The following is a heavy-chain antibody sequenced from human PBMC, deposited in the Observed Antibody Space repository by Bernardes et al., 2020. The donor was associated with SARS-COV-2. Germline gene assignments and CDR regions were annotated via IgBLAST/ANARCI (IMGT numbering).Heavy chain of an antibody. Sequence: GGSLRLSCAASGFTFNNYEMNWVRQAPGKGLEWVARIRNKGNSYTTEYAASVKARFTISRDESSNSLYLQMNSLKTEDTAVYYCARAFYCNGVYCIGDSWGQGVLVTVSS. CDR2: IRNKGNSYTT. J-gene: IGHJ4*02. V-gene: IGHV3-72*01. D-gene: IGHD2-15*01. CDR3: ARAFYCNGVYCIGDS. CDR1: GFTFNNYE.